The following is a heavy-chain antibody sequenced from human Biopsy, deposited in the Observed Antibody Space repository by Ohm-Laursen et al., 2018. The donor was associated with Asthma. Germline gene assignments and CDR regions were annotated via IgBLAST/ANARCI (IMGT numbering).Heavy chain of an antibody. CDR1: RFTYE. J-gene: IGHJ4*02. Sequence: SLRLSCTASRFTYEMHWVRQAPGKGLEWVAVISYDGSSIYYADSVKGRFTISRDNSKNTLSLQMNSLTTEDTAVYYCAREGVAGTHIEDWGQGTLVTASS. CDR2: ISYDGSSI. V-gene: IGHV3-30-3*01. CDR3: AREGVAGTHIED. D-gene: IGHD6-19*01.